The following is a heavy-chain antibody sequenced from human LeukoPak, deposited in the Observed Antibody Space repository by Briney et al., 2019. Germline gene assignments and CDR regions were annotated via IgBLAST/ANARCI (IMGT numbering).Heavy chain of an antibody. CDR2: IYYSGST. Sequence: SETLSLTCTVSGGSISSSSYYWGWIRQPPGKGLEWIGSIYYSGSTYYNPSLKSRVTISVDTSKNQFSLKLSSVTAADTAVYYCARHQRARGHGSGSYSPGYYYYYMDVWGKGTTVTISS. J-gene: IGHJ6*03. CDR3: ARHQRARGHGSGSYSPGYYYYYMDV. D-gene: IGHD3-10*01. V-gene: IGHV4-39*01. CDR1: GGSISSSSYY.